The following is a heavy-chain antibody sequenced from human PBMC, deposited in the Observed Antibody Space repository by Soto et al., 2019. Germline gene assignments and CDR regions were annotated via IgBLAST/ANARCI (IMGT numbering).Heavy chain of an antibody. V-gene: IGHV3-23*01. CDR2: ISGSGGST. CDR3: SNDYGSRRSPDYYYGMDV. D-gene: IGHD1-1*01. J-gene: IGHJ6*02. Sequence: GGSLRLSCAASGFTFSSYAMSWVRQAPGKGLEWVSAISGSGGSTYYADSVKGRFTSSRDNSKNTLYLQMNSLRAEDTAVYYCSNDYGSRRSPDYYYGMDVWGQGTTVTVSS. CDR1: GFTFSSYA.